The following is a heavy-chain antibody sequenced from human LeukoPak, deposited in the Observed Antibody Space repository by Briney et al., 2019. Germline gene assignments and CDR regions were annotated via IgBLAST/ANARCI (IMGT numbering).Heavy chain of an antibody. CDR2: ITPNTGGT. Sequence: ASVKVSCKASGYTFTSYDINWVRQAPGQGLEWMGWITPNTGGTNYAQKFQGRVTMTRDTSISTAYMELSRLRSDDTAVYYCAREFSSSSVFDHWGQGTLVTVSS. V-gene: IGHV1-2*02. J-gene: IGHJ4*02. CDR3: AREFSSSSVFDH. D-gene: IGHD6-13*01. CDR1: GYTFTSYD.